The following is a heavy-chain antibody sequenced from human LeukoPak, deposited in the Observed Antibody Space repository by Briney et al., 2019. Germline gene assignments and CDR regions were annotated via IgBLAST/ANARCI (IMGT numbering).Heavy chain of an antibody. CDR1: GGSLSSGGYY. V-gene: IGHV4-31*03. J-gene: IGHJ4*02. CDR3: ARDSIEYSSSYFDY. D-gene: IGHD6-6*01. CDR2: IYYSGST. Sequence: PSQTLSLTCTVSGGSLSSGGYYWSWIRQHPGKGLEWIGYIYYSGSTYYNPSLKSRVTISVDTSKNQFSLKLSSVTAADTAVYYCARDSIEYSSSYFDYWGQGTLVTVSS.